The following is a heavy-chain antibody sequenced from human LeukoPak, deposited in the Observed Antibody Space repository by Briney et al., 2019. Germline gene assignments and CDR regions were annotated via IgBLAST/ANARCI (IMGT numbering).Heavy chain of an antibody. J-gene: IGHJ4*02. CDR3: TPNLI. CDR1: GFTFSNAW. CDR2: IKSKTEGGTT. V-gene: IGHV3-15*01. Sequence: PGGTLRLSCAASGFTFSNAWMSWVRQAPGQGLEWVGRIKSKTEGGTTDYAAPVKGRFTISTDDSKNTLYLQMNSLKTEDTAVYYCTPNLIWGQGTLVTVSS.